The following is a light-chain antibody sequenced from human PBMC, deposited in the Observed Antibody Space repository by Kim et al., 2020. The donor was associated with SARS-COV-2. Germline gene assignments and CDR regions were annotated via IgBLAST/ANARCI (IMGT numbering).Light chain of an antibody. CDR1: SLRSYY. CDR3: NSRDSNNNVV. CDR2: GKN. Sequence: VALGQTVRITCQGDSLRSYYATWYQQKPGQAPILVIYGKNNRPSGIPDRFSGSSSGNTASLTITGTQAGDEADYYCNSRDSNNNVVFGGGTKLTV. J-gene: IGLJ2*01. V-gene: IGLV3-19*01.